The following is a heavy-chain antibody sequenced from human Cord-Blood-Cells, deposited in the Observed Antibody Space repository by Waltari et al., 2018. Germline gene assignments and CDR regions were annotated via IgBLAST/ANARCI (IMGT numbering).Heavy chain of an antibody. CDR1: GGSISSSSYY. J-gene: IGHJ3*02. V-gene: IGHV4-39*01. CDR3: ARHLAIVVVPAAISNAFDI. CDR2: IYYSGST. D-gene: IGHD2-2*03. Sequence: QLQLQESGPGLVKPSETLSLTCTVSGGSISSSSYYWGWIRQPPGMGLEWIGSIYYSGSTYYNPSLKSRVTISVDTSKNQFSLKLSSVTAADTAVYYCARHLAIVVVPAAISNAFDIWGQGTMVTVSS.